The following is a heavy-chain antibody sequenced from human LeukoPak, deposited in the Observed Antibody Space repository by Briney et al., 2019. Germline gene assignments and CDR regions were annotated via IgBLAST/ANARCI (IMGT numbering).Heavy chain of an antibody. J-gene: IGHJ4*02. CDR3: AKDHQNGDSHFHH. V-gene: IGHV3-30*18. CDR2: ISYDGSKK. D-gene: IGHD4-17*01. CDR1: GFTFSSYG. Sequence: GGSLRLSCAASGFTFSSYGMHWVRQAPGKGLEWVAVISYDGSKKYYADSVKGRFTISRDNSKNTLYLQMNSLRAEGTAVYYCAKDHQNGDSHFHHWGQGTLVTVS.